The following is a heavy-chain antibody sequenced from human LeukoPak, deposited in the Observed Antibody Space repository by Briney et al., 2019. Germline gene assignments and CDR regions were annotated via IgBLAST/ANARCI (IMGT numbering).Heavy chain of an antibody. CDR2: IKQDGSEK. D-gene: IGHD3-10*01. CDR1: GFTFSSYW. V-gene: IGHV3-7*03. Sequence: GGSLRLSCAASGFTFSSYWMTWVRQAPGKGLEWVAIIKQDGSEKYYVGSVKGRFTISRDNAKNSLYLQMNRLRAEDTAVYYCARDTYYYGSGSQLTPIDYWGQGTLVTVSS. J-gene: IGHJ4*02. CDR3: ARDTYYYGSGSQLTPIDY.